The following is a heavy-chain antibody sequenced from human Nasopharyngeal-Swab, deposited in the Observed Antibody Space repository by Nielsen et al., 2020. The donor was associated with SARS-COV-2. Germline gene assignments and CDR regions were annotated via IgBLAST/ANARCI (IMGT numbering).Heavy chain of an antibody. D-gene: IGHD4-17*01. CDR3: ARGYMTTVTFDAFDI. J-gene: IGHJ3*02. CDR2: MNPNSGNT. V-gene: IGHV1-8*01. Sequence: WVRQAPGQGLEWMGWMNPNSGNTGYAQKFQGRVTMTRNTSISTAYMELSSLRSEDTAVYYCARGYMTTVTFDAFDIWGQGTMVPSPQ.